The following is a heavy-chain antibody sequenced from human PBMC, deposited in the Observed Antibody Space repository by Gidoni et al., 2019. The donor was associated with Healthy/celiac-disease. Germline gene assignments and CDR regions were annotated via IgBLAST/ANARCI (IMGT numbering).Heavy chain of an antibody. J-gene: IGHJ3*02. CDR2: ISSSSSYL. CDR3: ARDAALAPMYNAFDI. Sequence: EVQLVEAGGGLVQPGGSLRLSGAASGATGSSYSMHWVRQAPGKGLEWVSSISSSSSYLYYADSVKGRFTISRDNAKNSLCLQMNSPRAEDTAVYYCARDAALAPMYNAFDIWGQGTMVTVSS. V-gene: IGHV3-21*01. D-gene: IGHD1-20*01. CDR1: GATGSSYS.